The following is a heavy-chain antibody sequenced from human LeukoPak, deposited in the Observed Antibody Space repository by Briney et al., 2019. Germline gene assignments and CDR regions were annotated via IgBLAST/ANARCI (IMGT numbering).Heavy chain of an antibody. D-gene: IGHD6-6*01. CDR1: GYTFTGYY. CDR3: ARETSIAARPLGD. Sequence: GASVKVSCKASGYTFTGYYMHWVRQAPGQELEWMGWINPNSGGTNYAQKFQGRVTMTRDTSISTAYMELSRLRSDDTAVYYCARETSIAARPLGDWGQGTLVTVSS. J-gene: IGHJ4*02. CDR2: INPNSGGT. V-gene: IGHV1-2*02.